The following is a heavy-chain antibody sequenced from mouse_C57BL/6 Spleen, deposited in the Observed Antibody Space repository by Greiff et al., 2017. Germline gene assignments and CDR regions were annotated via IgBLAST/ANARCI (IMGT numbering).Heavy chain of an antibody. CDR3: ARLATTEVATLYLYY. D-gene: IGHD1-1*01. V-gene: IGHV1-80*01. CDR2: IYPGDGDT. Sequence: QVQLQQSGAVLVKPGASVKISCKASGYAFSSYWMNWVKQRPGKGLEWIGQIYPGDGDTNYNGKFKGKATLTADKSSSTAYMQLSSLTSEDSAVYFCARLATTEVATLYLYYGGKGTALTVSS. CDR1: GYAFSSYW. J-gene: IGHJ2*01.